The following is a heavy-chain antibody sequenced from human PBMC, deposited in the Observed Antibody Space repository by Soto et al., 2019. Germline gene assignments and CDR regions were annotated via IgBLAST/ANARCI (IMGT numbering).Heavy chain of an antibody. CDR2: IKSKTDGGTT. J-gene: IGHJ6*03. CDR3: TTVSAGSGSYYTFSYYYYMDV. V-gene: IGHV3-15*01. D-gene: IGHD3-10*01. Sequence: GGSLRLSCAASGFTFSNAWVSRVRQAPGKGLEWVGRIKSKTDGGTTDYAAPVKGRFTISRDDSKNTLYLQMNSLKTEDTAVYYCTTVSAGSGSYYTFSYYYYMDVWGKGTTVTVSS. CDR1: GFTFSNAW.